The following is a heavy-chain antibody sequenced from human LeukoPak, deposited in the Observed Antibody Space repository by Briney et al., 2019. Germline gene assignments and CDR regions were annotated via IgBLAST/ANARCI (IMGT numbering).Heavy chain of an antibody. D-gene: IGHD3/OR15-3a*01. CDR2: IRSKTDGGTT. V-gene: IGHV3-15*01. J-gene: IGHJ4*02. CDR3: STWTDLYDY. Sequence: GGSLRLSCAASGFTFSSYGMSWVRQAPGKGLEWVGRIRSKTDGGTTDHAAPVKGRFIISRDDSRNTLYLQMNSLRTEDTAVYYCSTWTDLYDYWGQGTLVTVSS. CDR1: GFTFSSYG.